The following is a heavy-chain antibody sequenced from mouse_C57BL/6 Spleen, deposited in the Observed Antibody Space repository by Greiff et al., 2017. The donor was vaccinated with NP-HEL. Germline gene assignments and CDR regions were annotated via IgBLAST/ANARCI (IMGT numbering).Heavy chain of an antibody. Sequence: EVQVVESGEGLVKPGGSLKLSCAASGFTFSSYAMSWVRQTPEKRLEWVAYISSGGDYIYYADTVKGRFTISRDNARNTLYLQMSSLKSEDTAMYYCTRDYGSSGYAMDYWGQGTSVTVSS. D-gene: IGHD1-1*01. J-gene: IGHJ4*01. V-gene: IGHV5-9-1*02. CDR1: GFTFSSYA. CDR3: TRDYGSSGYAMDY. CDR2: ISSGGDYI.